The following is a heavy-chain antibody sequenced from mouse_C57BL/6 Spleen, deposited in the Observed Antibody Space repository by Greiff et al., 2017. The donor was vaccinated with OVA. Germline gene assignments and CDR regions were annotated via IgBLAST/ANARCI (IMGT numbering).Heavy chain of an antibody. CDR1: GFTFSDYG. CDR3: ARREKYSNYHFFAY. CDR2: ISSGSSTI. V-gene: IGHV5-17*01. Sequence: EVQLVESGGGLVKPGGSLKLSCAASGFTFSDYGMHWVRQAPEKGLEWVAYISSGSSTIYYADTVKGRFTISRDNAKNTLFLQMTSLRSEDTAMYYCARREKYSNYHFFAYWGQGTLVTVSA. J-gene: IGHJ3*01. D-gene: IGHD2-5*01.